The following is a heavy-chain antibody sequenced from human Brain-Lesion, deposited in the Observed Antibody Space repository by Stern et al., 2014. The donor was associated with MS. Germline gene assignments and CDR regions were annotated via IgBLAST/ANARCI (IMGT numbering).Heavy chain of an antibody. CDR3: ARFPASRPHVFDS. J-gene: IGHJ4*02. Sequence: QVQLQESGPGLVKPSGTLSLTCAVSGGSISSSNWWSWVRQSPGKGLEWIGESDHSGSTIYNPSLKSRVTVSVDKSKNRFSLHLGSVPAADTAVYFCARFPASRPHVFDSWGQGTLVTVSS. CDR1: GGSISSSNW. CDR2: SDHSGST. D-gene: IGHD6-13*01. V-gene: IGHV4-4*02.